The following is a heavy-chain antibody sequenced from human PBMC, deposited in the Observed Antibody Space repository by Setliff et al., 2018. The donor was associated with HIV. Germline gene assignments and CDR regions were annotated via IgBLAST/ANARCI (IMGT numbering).Heavy chain of an antibody. J-gene: IGHJ3*02. CDR3: ARGRDALDI. CDR1: GYSFSTYW. Sequence: GESLKISCTGSGYSFSTYWIGWVRQMPGKGLEWMGIIYPNDSEMRYSPSFQGQVTMSADKSINTFYLQWSGLQTSDTAIYYCARGRDALDIWGQGTMVTVSS. CDR2: IYPNDSEM. V-gene: IGHV5-51*01. D-gene: IGHD1-26*01.